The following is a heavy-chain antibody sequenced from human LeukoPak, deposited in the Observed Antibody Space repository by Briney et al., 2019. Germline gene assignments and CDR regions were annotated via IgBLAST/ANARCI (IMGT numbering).Heavy chain of an antibody. Sequence: ASVKVSCKASGYTFTGSYMHWVRQAPGQGLEWMGWINPNSGGTNYAQKFQGRVTMTRDTSISTAYMELRRLRSDDTAVYYCAGGRTDIVVVPATLRNYYFDYWGQGTLVTVSS. CDR1: GYTFTGSY. J-gene: IGHJ4*02. CDR2: INPNSGGT. D-gene: IGHD2-2*01. CDR3: AGGRTDIVVVPATLRNYYFDY. V-gene: IGHV1-2*02.